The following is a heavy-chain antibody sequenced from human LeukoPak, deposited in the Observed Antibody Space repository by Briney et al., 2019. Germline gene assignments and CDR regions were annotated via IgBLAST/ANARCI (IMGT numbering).Heavy chain of an antibody. J-gene: IGHJ4*02. CDR1: GFTFSTYW. D-gene: IGHD6-19*01. V-gene: IGHV3-74*01. CDR2: INSDGSST. CDR3: ARDRGGSGPTTTDY. Sequence: GGSLRLSCAASGFTFSTYWMHWVRQAPGKGLVWVSRINSDGSSTTYADSVQGRFTISRDNAKNTLYLRMNSLRAEDTAVYYCARDRGGSGPTTTDYWGQGTLVTVSS.